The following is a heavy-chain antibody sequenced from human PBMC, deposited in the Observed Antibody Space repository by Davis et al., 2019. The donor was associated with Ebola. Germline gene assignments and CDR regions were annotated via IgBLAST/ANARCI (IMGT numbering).Heavy chain of an antibody. Sequence: PGGSLRLSCAASGFTFSSYSMNWVRQAPGKGLEWVSYISSSSSTIYYADSVKGRFTISRDNAKNSLYLQMNSLRDEDTAVYYCAREARNSGGSLKMGGSDYWGQGTLVTVSS. CDR1: GFTFSSYS. V-gene: IGHV3-48*02. CDR3: AREARNSGGSLKMGGSDY. J-gene: IGHJ4*02. CDR2: ISSSSSTI. D-gene: IGHD1-26*01.